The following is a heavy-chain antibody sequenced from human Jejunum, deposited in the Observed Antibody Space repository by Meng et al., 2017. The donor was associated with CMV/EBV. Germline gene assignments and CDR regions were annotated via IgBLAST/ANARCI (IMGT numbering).Heavy chain of an antibody. CDR1: YA. CDR3: VKSGPKYDSSGYYVLHPFDM. V-gene: IGHV3-9*03. Sequence: YAIHWVRQAPGKGLEWVAGVSWNSVSKYYADSVRGRFTISRDNSKNSLYLQMTCLRAEDMALYYCVKSGPKYDSSGYYVLHPFDMWGQGTMVTVSS. CDR2: VSWNSVSK. J-gene: IGHJ4*03. D-gene: IGHD3-22*01.